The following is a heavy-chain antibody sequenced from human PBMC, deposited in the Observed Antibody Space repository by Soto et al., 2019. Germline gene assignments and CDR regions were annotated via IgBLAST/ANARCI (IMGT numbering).Heavy chain of an antibody. Sequence: PSETLSLTCTGSGGSISGSSHFCGWIRQPPGKGLEWIGSIHYSGTTYYNPSLKSRVTISVDTSKNQISLKLNSVTAADTAVYYCARHPPSRSEPRLGYYAMDVWGQGTTVTVSS. D-gene: IGHD2-2*01. J-gene: IGHJ6*02. CDR3: ARHPPSRSEPRLGYYAMDV. CDR1: GGSISGSSHF. V-gene: IGHV4-39*01. CDR2: IHYSGTT.